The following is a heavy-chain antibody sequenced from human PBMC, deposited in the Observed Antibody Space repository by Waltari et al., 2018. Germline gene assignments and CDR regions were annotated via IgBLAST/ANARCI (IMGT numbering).Heavy chain of an antibody. Sequence: QVQLVESGGGVVQXGXSRRLSCVASGFXFXNYAXYWVRQPPGXGLEGVAFISFDGTKTYYADSLRDHFSISRDSSENTLYLQXNSLXIEDTAIYYCARXPAIEXSGVWYFDLWXXGTLVTVST. V-gene: IGHV3-30-3*01. CDR3: ARXPAIEXSGVWYFDL. CDR1: GFXFXNYA. D-gene: IGHD3-3*01. J-gene: IGHJ2*01. CDR2: ISFDGTKT.